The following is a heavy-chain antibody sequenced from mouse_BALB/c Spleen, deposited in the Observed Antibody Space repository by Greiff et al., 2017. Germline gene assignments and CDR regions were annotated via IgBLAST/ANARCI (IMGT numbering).Heavy chain of an antibody. V-gene: IGHV2-9*02. Sequence: QVQLQQSGPGLVAPSQSLSITCTVSGFSLTSYGVHWVRQPPGKGLEWLGVIWAGGSTNYNSALMSRLSISKDNSKSQVFLKMNSLQTDDTAMYYCARDASYYYGSSLYAMDYWGQGTSVTVSS. CDR2: IWAGGST. J-gene: IGHJ4*01. CDR3: ARDASYYYGSSLYAMDY. D-gene: IGHD1-1*01. CDR1: GFSLTSYG.